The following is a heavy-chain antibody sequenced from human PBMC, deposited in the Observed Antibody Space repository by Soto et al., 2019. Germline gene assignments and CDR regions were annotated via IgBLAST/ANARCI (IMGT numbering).Heavy chain of an antibody. CDR3: ARSQTTVTSYDY. J-gene: IGHJ4*02. CDR2: MSYSGST. V-gene: IGHV4-30-4*01. D-gene: IGHD4-17*01. CDR1: GGSISSGNYY. Sequence: SETLSLTCTVSGGSISSGNYYWSWIRQPPGKGLEWIGFMSYSGSTSYNASLKSRVTISVDRSKNQFSLKLSSVTAADTAVYYCARSQTTVTSYDYWGQGTLVTVSS.